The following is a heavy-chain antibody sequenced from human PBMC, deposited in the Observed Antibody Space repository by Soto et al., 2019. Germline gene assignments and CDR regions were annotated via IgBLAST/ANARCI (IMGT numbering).Heavy chain of an antibody. J-gene: IGHJ6*03. CDR2: IYSGGNT. V-gene: IGHV3-66*01. CDR3: VRQYCSSGSCYYYYYYMDV. CDR1: GFTVSSNH. Sequence: GGSLRLSCAASGFTVSSNHMSWVRQAPGKGLEWVSVIYSGGNTYYADSVKGRFTISRDNSKNTLYLQMNSLRAEDTAVYYCVRQYCSSGSCYYYYYYMDVWGKGTTVTVSS. D-gene: IGHD2-15*01.